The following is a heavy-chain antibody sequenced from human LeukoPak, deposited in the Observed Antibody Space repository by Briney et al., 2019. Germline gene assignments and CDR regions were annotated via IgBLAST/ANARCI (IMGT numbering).Heavy chain of an antibody. J-gene: IGHJ5*02. D-gene: IGHD6-13*01. CDR3: AGLAAAGPNWFDP. Sequence: SVKVSCKASGGTFSSYAISWVRQAPGQGLEWMGGIIPIFGTANYAQKFQGRVTITADESTSTAYMELSSLRSEDTAVYYCAGLAAAGPNWFDPWGQGTLVTVS. V-gene: IGHV1-69*01. CDR2: IIPIFGTA. CDR1: GGTFSSYA.